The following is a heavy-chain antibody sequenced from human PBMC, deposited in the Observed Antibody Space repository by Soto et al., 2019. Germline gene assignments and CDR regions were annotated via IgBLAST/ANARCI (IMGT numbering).Heavy chain of an antibody. Sequence: QVQLVQSGAEVKNPGSSVKVSCKSSGDTFISYAISWVRQAPGQGLEWMGGVVPMFGSPNYAQKFQGRVTIIADESTSTAYLELSSLTTEDTDGSYCARDGSTVETAMVSQSFYGMDVWGQGTTVTVSS. CDR1: GDTFISYA. CDR3: ARDGSTVETAMVSQSFYGMDV. D-gene: IGHD5-18*01. CDR2: VVPMFGSP. V-gene: IGHV1-69*12. J-gene: IGHJ6*02.